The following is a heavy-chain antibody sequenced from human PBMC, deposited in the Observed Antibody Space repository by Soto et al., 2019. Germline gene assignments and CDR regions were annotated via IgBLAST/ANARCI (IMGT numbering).Heavy chain of an antibody. Sequence: SETLSLTCAVYGGSFSGYYWSWIRQPPGKGLEWIGEINHSGSTNYNPSLKSRVTISVDTSKNQFSLKLSSVTAADTAVYYCARGRSYYDSSGYYYPLDYWGQGTLVTVS. V-gene: IGHV4-34*01. D-gene: IGHD3-22*01. CDR1: GGSFSGYY. CDR3: ARGRSYYDSSGYYYPLDY. CDR2: INHSGST. J-gene: IGHJ4*02.